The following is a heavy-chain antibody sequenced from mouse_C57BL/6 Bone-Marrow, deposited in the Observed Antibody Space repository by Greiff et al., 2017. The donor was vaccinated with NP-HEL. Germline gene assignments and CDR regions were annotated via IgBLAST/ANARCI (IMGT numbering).Heavy chain of an antibody. CDR1: GYTFTSYW. Sequence: VQLQQPGAELVKPGASVKLSCKASGYTFTSYWMHWVKQRPGQGLEWIGMIHPNSGSTNYNEKFKSKATLTVDKSSSTAYMQLSSLTSEDSAVYYCARLEWLAWFAYWGQGTLVTVSA. D-gene: IGHD2-2*01. J-gene: IGHJ3*01. CDR2: IHPNSGST. CDR3: ARLEWLAWFAY. V-gene: IGHV1-64*01.